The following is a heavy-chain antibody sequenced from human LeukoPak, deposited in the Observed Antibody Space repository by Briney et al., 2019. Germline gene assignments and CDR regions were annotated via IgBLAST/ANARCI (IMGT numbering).Heavy chain of an antibody. CDR1: GASISSYS. CDR3: ARFVGSGLDY. D-gene: IGHD2-15*01. CDR2: IYYSENT. J-gene: IGHJ4*02. Sequence: TSETLSLTCSVSGASISSYSWSWIRQPPGKGLEWIGYIYYSENTNYNPSLKSRVTISVDTSNNEVSLNLNSVTAADTAVYYCARFVGSGLDYWGQGTLLTVSS. V-gene: IGHV4-59*01.